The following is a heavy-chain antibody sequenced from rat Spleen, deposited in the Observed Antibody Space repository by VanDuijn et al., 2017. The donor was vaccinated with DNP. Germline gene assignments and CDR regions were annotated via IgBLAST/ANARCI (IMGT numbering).Heavy chain of an antibody. CDR1: GFNFNDYW. J-gene: IGHJ2*01. D-gene: IGHD4-3*01. Sequence: EVKLVESGGGLVQPGRSLKLSCAASGFNFNDYWMGWVRQAPGKGLEWIGEINKDSGTINYIPSLKDKFTISRDNAQNTLYLQMSKLGSEDTAIYYCVREKAGVDYWGQGVMVTVSS. CDR3: VREKAGVDY. V-gene: IGHV4-2*01. CDR2: INKDSGTI.